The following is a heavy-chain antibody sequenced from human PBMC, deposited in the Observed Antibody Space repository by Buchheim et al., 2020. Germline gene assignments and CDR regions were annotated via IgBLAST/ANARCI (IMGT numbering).Heavy chain of an antibody. CDR2: IDPTSGNT. J-gene: IGHJ3*02. Sequence: QVQLMQSGPEVKNPGASVRISCEASGFTFSTYYMHWLRQAPGQGPEWIGLIDPTSGNTGYEQRFQGRVTVTRDTSTTTVYMELSSLRSDDTAVYYCARRLCSYSPCRFGGDAFDIWGQGT. CDR3: ARRLCSYSPCRFGGDAFDI. D-gene: IGHD3-16*01. V-gene: IGHV1-46*01. CDR1: GFTFSTYY.